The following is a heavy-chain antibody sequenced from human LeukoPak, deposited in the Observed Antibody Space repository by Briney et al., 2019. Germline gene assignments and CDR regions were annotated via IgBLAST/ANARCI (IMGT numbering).Heavy chain of an antibody. CDR2: MNPNSANT. J-gene: IGHJ4*02. CDR3: ARGRGSGYYYYFDY. D-gene: IGHD3-22*01. CDR1: GYTFTSYD. Sequence: ASVKVSCKASGYTFTSYDINWVRQATGQGRVWMGWMNPNSANTGYAQKFQGRVTITRNTSISTAYMELSSLRSEDTAVYYCARGRGSGYYYYFDYWGQGALVTVSS. V-gene: IGHV1-8*03.